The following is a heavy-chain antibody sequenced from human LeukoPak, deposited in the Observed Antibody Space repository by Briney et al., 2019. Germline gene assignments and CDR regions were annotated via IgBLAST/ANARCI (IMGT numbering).Heavy chain of an antibody. J-gene: IGHJ6*03. Sequence: QPGGSLRLSCAASGFTFSSYEMNWVRQAPGKGLEWVSYISSSGSTIYYADSVKGRFTISRDNSKNTLYLQMNSLRAEDTAVYYCAKGVSGKYQLPGKGSYYYYYYMDVWGKGTTVTISS. V-gene: IGHV3-48*03. CDR2: ISSSGSTI. D-gene: IGHD2-2*01. CDR1: GFTFSSYE. CDR3: AKGVSGKYQLPGKGSYYYYYYMDV.